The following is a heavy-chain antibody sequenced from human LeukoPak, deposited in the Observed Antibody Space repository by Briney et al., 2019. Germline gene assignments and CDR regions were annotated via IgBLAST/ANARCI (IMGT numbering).Heavy chain of an antibody. CDR1: GFTFSDYY. CDR2: ISSSGSTI. D-gene: IGHD5-18*01. V-gene: IGHV3-11*01. CDR3: ARDRPAIQLWTTGVSYDY. J-gene: IGHJ4*02. Sequence: GGSLRLSCAASGFTFSDYYMSWIRQAPGKGLEWVSYISSSGSTIYYADSVKGRFAISRDNAKNSLYLQMNSLRAEDTAVYYCARDRPAIQLWTTGVSYDYWGQGTLVTVSS.